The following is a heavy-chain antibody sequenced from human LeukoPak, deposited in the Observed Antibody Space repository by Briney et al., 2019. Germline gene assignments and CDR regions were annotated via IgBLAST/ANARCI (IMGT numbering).Heavy chain of an antibody. V-gene: IGHV4-30-2*01. D-gene: IGHD3-3*01. CDR1: GGSISSGGYS. CDR2: IYHSGST. CDR3: ARGSSYYDFWSGQGMDV. J-gene: IGHJ6*02. Sequence: SETLSLTRTVSGGSISSGGYSWSWIRQPPGKGLEWIGYIYHSGSTYYNPSLKSRVTISVDRSKNQFSLKLSSVTAADTAVYYCARGSSYYDFWSGQGMDVWGQGTTVTVSS.